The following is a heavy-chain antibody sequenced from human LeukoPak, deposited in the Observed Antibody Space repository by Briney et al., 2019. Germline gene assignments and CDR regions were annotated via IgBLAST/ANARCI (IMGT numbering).Heavy chain of an antibody. CDR1: GFTFSSYS. CDR3: AKGSFDSHR. Sequence: GGSLRLSCAASGFTFSSYSMSWVRQAPGKGLQWVSSISASGDTTYYADSVKGRFTISRDNSKNTLYLQMSGLRADDTAVYYCAKGSFDSHRWGQGTLVTVSS. J-gene: IGHJ5*02. CDR2: ISASGDTT. D-gene: IGHD3-3*01. V-gene: IGHV3-23*01.